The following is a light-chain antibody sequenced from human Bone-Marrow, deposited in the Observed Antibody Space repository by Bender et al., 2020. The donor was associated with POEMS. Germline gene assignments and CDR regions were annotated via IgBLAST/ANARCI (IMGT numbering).Light chain of an antibody. Sequence: QSALTQPASVSGSPGQSITISCTGTSSDVGGYNYVSWYQQHPGRAPKLMIFDVSFRPSGVSNRFSGSKSGNTASLTISGLQAEDEAHYYCGSHTSSTTLVFGGGTKLTVL. J-gene: IGLJ2*01. V-gene: IGLV2-14*01. CDR1: SSDVGGYNY. CDR3: GSHTSSTTLV. CDR2: DVS.